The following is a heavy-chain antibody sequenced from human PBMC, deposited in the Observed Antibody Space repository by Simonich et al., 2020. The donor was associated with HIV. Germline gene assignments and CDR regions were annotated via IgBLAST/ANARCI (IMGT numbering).Heavy chain of an antibody. J-gene: IGHJ3*01. D-gene: IGHD3-10*01. CDR2: INHSGRT. V-gene: IGHV4-34*01. CDR1: GGSFSGYY. Sequence: QVHLQQWGAGLLKPSETLSLTCAVYGGSFSGYYWSWIRQPPGKGLEWIGEINHSGRTNYSPPLKRRVTISVDTSKNQFSLKLTSVTAADTAVYYCARHFWFHESWGAFDFWGQGTLVTVSS. CDR3: ARHFWFHESWGAFDF.